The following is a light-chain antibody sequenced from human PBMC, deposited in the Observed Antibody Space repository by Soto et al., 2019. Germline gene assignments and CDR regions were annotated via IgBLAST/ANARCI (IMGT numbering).Light chain of an antibody. V-gene: IGKV2-28*01. CDR2: LRS. Sequence: DIVMTQSPLSLPVTPGEPASISCRSSQSLLHANGYNYLDWYLQKPGQSPQLLIYLRSIRASGVPDRFSGSGSGTDFTLKISRVEAEDVGVYFCMQALQTPPTFGQGTKVEIK. CDR3: MQALQTPPT. CDR1: QSLLHANGYNY. J-gene: IGKJ1*01.